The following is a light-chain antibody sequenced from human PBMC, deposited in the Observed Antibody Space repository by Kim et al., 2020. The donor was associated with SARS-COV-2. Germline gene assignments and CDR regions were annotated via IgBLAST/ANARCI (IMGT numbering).Light chain of an antibody. CDR1: QGISSY. CDR2: AAS. J-gene: IGKJ4*02. V-gene: IGKV1-8*01. Sequence: AIRITQSPSSLSASTGDRVTITCRASQGISSYLAWYQQKPGKAPKLLIYAASTLQSGVPSRFSGSGSGTDFTLTISCLQSEDFATYYCQQYYSYPHTFGRGTKVDIK. CDR3: QQYYSYPHT.